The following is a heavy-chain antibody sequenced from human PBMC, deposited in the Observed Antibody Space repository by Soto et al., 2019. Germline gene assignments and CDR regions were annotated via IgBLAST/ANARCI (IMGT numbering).Heavy chain of an antibody. CDR2: ILDDGSDK. J-gene: IGHJ4*02. Sequence: QVQLVESGGGVVQPGRSLRLSCAASGFNFSSYGMHWVRQAPGKGLEWVAVILDDGSDKDYTDAVKGRFTISRDNSKNTLYLEMNSLRVEDTAVYYCARDDDYGDNGLDYWGQGTLVTVSS. D-gene: IGHD4-17*01. V-gene: IGHV3-33*01. CDR3: ARDDDYGDNGLDY. CDR1: GFNFSSYG.